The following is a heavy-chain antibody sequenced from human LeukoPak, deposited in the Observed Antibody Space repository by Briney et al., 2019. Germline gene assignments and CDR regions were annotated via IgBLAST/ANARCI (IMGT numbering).Heavy chain of an antibody. V-gene: IGHV4-59*08. CDR1: GGSISSYY. D-gene: IGHD3-10*01. Sequence: SETLSLTCTVSGGSISSYYWSWIRQPPGKGLEWIGYIYYSGSTNYNPSLKSRVTISVDTSKNLFSLKLSSVTAADTAVYYCARRSWFGESLEEYWGQGTLVTVSS. CDR3: ARRSWFGESLEEY. J-gene: IGHJ4*02. CDR2: IYYSGST.